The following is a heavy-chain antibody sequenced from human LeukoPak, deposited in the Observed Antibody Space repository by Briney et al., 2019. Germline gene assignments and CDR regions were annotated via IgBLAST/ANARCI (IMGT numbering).Heavy chain of an antibody. J-gene: IGHJ4*02. D-gene: IGHD6-6*01. V-gene: IGHV3-21*01. CDR2: ISSTGTNI. CDR1: GFTFSGHD. CDR3: ARGSIATRPTFFEY. Sequence: PVRSLRLSCAASGFTFSGHDINWVRQAPGKGLEWVSSISSTGTNIYYADSVKGRFTISRDNAKNSLYLQMDSLRDEDTAVYYCARGSIATRPTFFEYWGKGTLVTVSS.